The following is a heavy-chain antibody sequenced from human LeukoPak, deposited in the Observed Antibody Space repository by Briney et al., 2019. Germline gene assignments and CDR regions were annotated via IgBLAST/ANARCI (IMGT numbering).Heavy chain of an antibody. CDR3: AAVTAGKALADY. V-gene: IGHV4-59*08. Sequence: SETLSLTCTVSGGSISSYYWSWIRQPPGKGLEWIGYIYYSGSTNYNPSLKSRVTISVDTSKNQFSLKLSSVTAADTAVYYCAAVTAGKALADYWGQGTLVTVSS. D-gene: IGHD3-10*01. CDR2: IYYSGST. CDR1: GGSISSYY. J-gene: IGHJ4*02.